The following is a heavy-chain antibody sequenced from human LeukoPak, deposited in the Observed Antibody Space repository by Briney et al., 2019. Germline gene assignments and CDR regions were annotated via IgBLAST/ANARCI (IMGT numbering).Heavy chain of an antibody. D-gene: IGHD3-10*01. V-gene: IGHV1-3*01. Sequence: ASVKVSCKASGYTFTSYAMHWVRQAPGQRLEWMGWINAGNGNTKYSQKFQGRVTITRDTSASTAYMELSSLRSEDTAVYYCARSHGSGSRYYYYGMDVWGKGTTVTVSS. CDR3: ARSHGSGSRYYYYGMDV. CDR1: GYTFTSYA. J-gene: IGHJ6*04. CDR2: INAGNGNT.